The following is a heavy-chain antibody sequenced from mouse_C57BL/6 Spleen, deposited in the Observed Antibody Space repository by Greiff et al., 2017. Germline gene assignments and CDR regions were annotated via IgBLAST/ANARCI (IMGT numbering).Heavy chain of an antibody. CDR3: ARSVYYDSDWFAY. J-gene: IGHJ3*01. CDR2: IKPSNGGT. V-gene: IGHV1-53*01. CDR1: GYTFTSHW. Sequence: VQLQQSGTELVKPGASVKLSCKASGYTFTSHWMHWVKQRPGQGLEWIGNIKPSNGGTNYNEKFKSKATRSVDKSSSTAYMQLSSLTSEDSAVYYIARSVYYDSDWFAYWGQGTLVTVSA. D-gene: IGHD2-4*01.